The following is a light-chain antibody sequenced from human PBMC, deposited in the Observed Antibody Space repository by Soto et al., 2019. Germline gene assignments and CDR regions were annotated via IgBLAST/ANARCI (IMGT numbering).Light chain of an antibody. J-gene: IGLJ2*01. Sequence: QSALTQTASVSGSPGQSITMSCTGTSSDVGGYNFVSWYQQHPGKAPKLIVHEVANRLSGVSGRFSGSKSGNTAFLTISGLQAEDEAVYYCQSYDSSLYVVFGGGTQLTVL. CDR1: SSDVGGYNF. CDR2: EVA. V-gene: IGLV2-14*03. CDR3: QSYDSSLYVV.